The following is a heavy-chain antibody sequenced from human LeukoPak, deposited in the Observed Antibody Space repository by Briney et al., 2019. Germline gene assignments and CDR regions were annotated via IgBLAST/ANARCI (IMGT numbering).Heavy chain of an antibody. Sequence: GGSLRLSCAASGFTFSSSWMHWVRQAPGKGLVWVSRVKSDGGSTSYADSVKGRFTISRDNSKNTLYLQMNTLRADDTAVYYCAKDHGSSDWYYFDYWGQGTLVTVSS. CDR3: AKDHGSSDWYYFDY. J-gene: IGHJ4*02. CDR1: GFTFSSSW. D-gene: IGHD6-13*01. V-gene: IGHV3-74*01. CDR2: VKSDGGST.